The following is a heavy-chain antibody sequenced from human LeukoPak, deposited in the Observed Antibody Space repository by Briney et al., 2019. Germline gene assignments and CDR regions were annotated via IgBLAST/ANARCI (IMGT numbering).Heavy chain of an antibody. V-gene: IGHV4-34*01. D-gene: IGHD5-12*01. J-gene: IGHJ4*02. CDR1: GGSFSGYY. CDR3: AREGDSGYVELDY. Sequence: SETLSLTCAVYGGSFSGYYWSWIRQPPGKGLEWIGEINHTGSTNYNPSLKSRVTISVDTSKNQFSLKLSSVTAADTAVYYCAREGDSGYVELDYWGQGTLVTVSS. CDR2: INHTGST.